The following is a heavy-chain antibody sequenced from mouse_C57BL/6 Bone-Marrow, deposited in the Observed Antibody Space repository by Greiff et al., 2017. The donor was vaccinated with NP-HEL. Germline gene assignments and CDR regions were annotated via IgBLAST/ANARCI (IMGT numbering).Heavy chain of an antibody. J-gene: IGHJ3*01. CDR2: IDPSDSYT. CDR1: GYTFTSYW. CDR3: AREDLYYGSSWAY. D-gene: IGHD1-1*01. Sequence: QVQLQQPGAELVMPGASVKLSCKASGYTFTSYWMHWVKQRPGQGLEWIGEIDPSDSYTNYNQKFKGKSTFTVDKSSSTAYMQLSSLTSEDSAVYYCAREDLYYGSSWAYWGQGTLVTVSA. V-gene: IGHV1-69*01.